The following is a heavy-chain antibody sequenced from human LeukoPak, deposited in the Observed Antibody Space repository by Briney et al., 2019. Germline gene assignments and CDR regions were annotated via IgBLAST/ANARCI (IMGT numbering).Heavy chain of an antibody. J-gene: IGHJ4*02. CDR1: GFTFSSYD. D-gene: IGHD3-16*02. CDR3: ARDIESGYFDY. V-gene: IGHV3-33*01. CDR2: ISFDGSNK. Sequence: GRSLRLSCAASGFTFSSYDMHWVRQAPGKGLEWVAVISFDGSNKYCADSVKGRFTISRDDSKNTLYLQMNSLRAEDTVVYYCARDIESGYFDYWGQGTLVTVSS.